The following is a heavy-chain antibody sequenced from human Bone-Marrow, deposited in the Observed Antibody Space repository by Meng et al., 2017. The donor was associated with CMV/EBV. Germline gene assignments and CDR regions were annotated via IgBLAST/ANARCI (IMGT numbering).Heavy chain of an antibody. J-gene: IGHJ4*02. D-gene: IGHD3-3*01. CDR1: GFTFSSYA. V-gene: IGHV4-38-2*01. Sequence: ESLKISCAASGFTFSSYAMSWVRQAPGKGLEWIGSIYHSGSTYYNPSLKSRVTISVDTSKNQFSLKLSSVTAADTAVYYCASTEYDFWSGYDYWGQGTLVTVSS. CDR3: ASTEYDFWSGYDY. CDR2: IYHSGST.